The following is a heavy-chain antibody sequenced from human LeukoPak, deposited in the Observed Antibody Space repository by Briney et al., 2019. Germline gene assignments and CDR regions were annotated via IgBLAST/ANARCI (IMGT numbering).Heavy chain of an antibody. V-gene: IGHV3-23*01. D-gene: IGHD5-12*01. CDR1: VFTFSSYA. CDR2: ISGSGGST. J-gene: IGHJ4*02. Sequence: GGSLRLSCAASVFTFSSYAMSGVRQAPAKGLECGSAISGSGGSTYYAVSVKGRFTISRDNSKNTLYLQMNSLRAEDTAVYYCARYSGYDFGYFDYWGQGTLVTVSS. CDR3: ARYSGYDFGYFDY.